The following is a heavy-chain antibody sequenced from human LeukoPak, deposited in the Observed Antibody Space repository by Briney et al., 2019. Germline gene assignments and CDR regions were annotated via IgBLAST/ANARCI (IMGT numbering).Heavy chain of an antibody. D-gene: IGHD6-19*01. CDR3: ARDLGSGWGYYFDY. V-gene: IGHV3-7*01. CDR1: GFTFSSYW. Sequence: GGSLRLSCAASGFTFSSYWMSWVRQAPGKGLEWVANIKQDGSEKYYVDSVKGRFTISRDNAKNSLYLQMNSLRAEDTAAYYCARDLGSGWGYYFDYWGQGTLVTVSS. J-gene: IGHJ4*02. CDR2: IKQDGSEK.